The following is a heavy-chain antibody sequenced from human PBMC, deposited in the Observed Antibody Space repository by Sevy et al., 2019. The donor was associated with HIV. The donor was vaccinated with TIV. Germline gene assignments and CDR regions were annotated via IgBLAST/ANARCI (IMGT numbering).Heavy chain of an antibody. CDR1: GLSVSDNF. J-gene: IGHJ4*02. Sequence: GGSLRLYCAASGLSVSDNFMSWVRQAPGKGLEWVSVIYIGHNTYYADSVKGRFTISRDKAKNTLYLQMNSLRVEDTAVYYCARGKHVSDYYGSFDYWGQGTLVTVSS. V-gene: IGHV3-53*01. CDR2: IYIGHNT. CDR3: ARGKHVSDYYGSFDY. D-gene: IGHD3-3*01.